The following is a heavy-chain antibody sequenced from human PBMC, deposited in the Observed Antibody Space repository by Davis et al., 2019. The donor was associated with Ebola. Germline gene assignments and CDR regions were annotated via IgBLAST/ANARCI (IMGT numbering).Heavy chain of an antibody. D-gene: IGHD3-10*01. V-gene: IGHV4-59*03. CDR2: IYYTGNA. J-gene: IGHJ4*02. CDR1: GVSISRHY. Sequence: PSETLSLTCTVSGVSISRHYWSWIRPPPGKRLEWIGSIYYTGNAYYNSSLASRATISVDTSKNQFSLKLTSVTAADTAMYYCSERGSSVWGQGTLVTVSS. CDR3: SERGSSV.